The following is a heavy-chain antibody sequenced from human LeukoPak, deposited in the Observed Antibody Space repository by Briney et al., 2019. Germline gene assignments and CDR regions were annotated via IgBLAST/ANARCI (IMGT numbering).Heavy chain of an antibody. CDR3: ARGAYDSSGYYYGAGHTT. Sequence: ASVKVSCKASGYTFTSYGISWVRQAPGQGLEWMGWISAYSGNTNYAQKLQGRVTMTTDTSTSTAYMELRSLRSDDTAVYYCARGAYDSSGYYYGAGHTTWGQGTLVTVSS. V-gene: IGHV1-18*01. CDR2: ISAYSGNT. D-gene: IGHD3-22*01. J-gene: IGHJ5*02. CDR1: GYTFTSYG.